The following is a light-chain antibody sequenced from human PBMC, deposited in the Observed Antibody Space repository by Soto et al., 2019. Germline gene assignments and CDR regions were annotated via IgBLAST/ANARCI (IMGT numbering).Light chain of an antibody. CDR2: KAS. CDR1: QTISSW. V-gene: IGKV1-5*03. CDR3: QHYNSYSEA. Sequence: IQITQSPSTLSGSVGDRVTITCRASQTISSWLAWYQQKPGKAPKLLIYKASTLKSGVPSRFSGSGSGTEFTLTISSLQPDDFAPYYCQHYNSYSEAFGQGTKVDIK. J-gene: IGKJ1*01.